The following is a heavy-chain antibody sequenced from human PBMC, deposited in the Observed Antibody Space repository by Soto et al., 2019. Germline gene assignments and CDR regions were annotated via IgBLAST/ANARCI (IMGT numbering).Heavy chain of an antibody. Sequence: QVQMVQSGAEVKKPGASVKVSCKASGHTFTGHHMHWVRQAPGQGLEWMGLIDLDIGDTKYAQKFPGRGTSTSDTSITTAYMELRGLRSDDTAVHYCALEPTGTAGFDYWGQGTLVTVSS. D-gene: IGHD2-21*02. J-gene: IGHJ4*02. CDR1: GHTFTGHH. CDR3: ALEPTGTAGFDY. V-gene: IGHV1-2*02. CDR2: IDLDIGDT.